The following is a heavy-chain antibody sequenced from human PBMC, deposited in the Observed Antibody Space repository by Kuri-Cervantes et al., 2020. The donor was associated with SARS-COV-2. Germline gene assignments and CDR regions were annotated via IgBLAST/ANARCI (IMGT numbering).Heavy chain of an antibody. CDR1: GFTFSSYG. CDR2: ISYDGSNK. CDR3: AREAGIAAAERYYYYYYGMYV. D-gene: IGHD6-13*01. J-gene: IGHJ6*02. V-gene: IGHV3-30*03. Sequence: GESLKISCAASGFTFSSYGMHWVRQAPGKGLEWVAVISYDGSNKYYADSVKGRFTISRDNSKNTLYLQMNSLRAEDTAVYYCAREAGIAAAERYYYYYYGMYVWGQGTTVTVSS.